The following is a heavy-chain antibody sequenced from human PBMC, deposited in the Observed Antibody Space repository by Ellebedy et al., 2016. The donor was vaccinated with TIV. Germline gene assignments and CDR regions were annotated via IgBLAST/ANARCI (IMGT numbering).Heavy chain of an antibody. Sequence: PGGSLRLSCAGSGFTLSSYSINWVRQAPGKGLEWVSSISSSGSYRYYADSLKGRFTISRDNAKNSLYLQMNNLRAEDTAVYYCARDAADSGGKLDYWGQGALVTVSS. CDR2: ISSSGSYR. V-gene: IGHV3-21*04. CDR1: GFTLSSYS. CDR3: ARDAADSGGKLDY. D-gene: IGHD4-23*01. J-gene: IGHJ4*02.